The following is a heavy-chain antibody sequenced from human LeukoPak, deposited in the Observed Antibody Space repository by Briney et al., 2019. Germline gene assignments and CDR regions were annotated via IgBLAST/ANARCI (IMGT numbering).Heavy chain of an antibody. D-gene: IGHD2-15*01. CDR1: GFTFSDYY. CDR3: ARVSKAANPTSDSPWFDP. Sequence: GGSLRLSCAASGFTFSDYYMTWIRQAPGKGLEWVSYFTSSGYYTNYGDSVKGRFTMSRDNAKKSLYLQMDSLRAEDTAVYYCARVSKAANPTSDSPWFDPWGQGTLVTVSS. J-gene: IGHJ5*02. V-gene: IGHV3-11*05. CDR2: FTSSGYYT.